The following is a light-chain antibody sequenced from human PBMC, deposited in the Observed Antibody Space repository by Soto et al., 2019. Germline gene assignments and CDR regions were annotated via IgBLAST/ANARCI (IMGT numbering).Light chain of an antibody. CDR2: WAS. CDR3: QQYFGTSPT. Sequence: DIVMTQSPDSLAVSLGERATINCKSSQSVLYSSNNKNYLAWYQQRPGQPPKLLIHWASTRQSGVPDRFSGSGSGTDFTLTISSLQAEEVAVYYCQQYFGTSPTFGGGTKVEIK. J-gene: IGKJ4*01. V-gene: IGKV4-1*01. CDR1: QSVLYSSNNKNY.